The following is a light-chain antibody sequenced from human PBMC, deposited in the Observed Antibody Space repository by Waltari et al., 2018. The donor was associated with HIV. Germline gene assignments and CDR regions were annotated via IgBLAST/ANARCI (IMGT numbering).Light chain of an antibody. V-gene: IGLV1-44*01. CDR2: RSH. CDR1: NSDLGVNT. CDR3: SAWDDTLHVV. J-gene: IGLJ3*02. Sequence: QSVLPQPPSVSGLPGQKVTISCSGSNSDLGVNTVIWYQPFPGGAPKLVAYRSHQRPSGVPDRFSGSKSGTSASLAINGVQAEDEATYFCSAWDDTLHVVFGGGTKLTVL.